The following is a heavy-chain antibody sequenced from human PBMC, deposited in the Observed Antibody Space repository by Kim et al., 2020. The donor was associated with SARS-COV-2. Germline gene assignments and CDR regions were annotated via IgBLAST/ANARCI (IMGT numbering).Heavy chain of an antibody. V-gene: IGHV3-43*02. CDR2: IRGDGGSI. CDR3: AKPRNYGSGGYYFDY. Sequence: GGSLRLSCAVSGFTFDDYAMHWVRQAPGKGLEWVSLIRGDGGSIYYADSVKGRFTISRDNSKNSLYLQMNSLRTEDTALYYCAKPRNYGSGGYYFDYWGQGTLVTVSS. CDR1: GFTFDDYA. D-gene: IGHD2-15*01. J-gene: IGHJ4*02.